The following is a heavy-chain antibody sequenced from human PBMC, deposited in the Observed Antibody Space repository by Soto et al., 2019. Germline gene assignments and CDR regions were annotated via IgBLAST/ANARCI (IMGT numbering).Heavy chain of an antibody. CDR2: INPSGGST. V-gene: IGHV1-46*01. D-gene: IGHD6-6*01. J-gene: IGHJ3*02. Sequence: GASVKVSCKASGYTFTSYYMHWVRQAPGQGLEWMGIINPSGGSTSYAQKFQGRVTMTRDTSTSTVYMELSSLRSEDTAVYYCARDFLAGRHDDAFDIWAQGTMVTVS. CDR3: ARDFLAGRHDDAFDI. CDR1: GYTFTSYY.